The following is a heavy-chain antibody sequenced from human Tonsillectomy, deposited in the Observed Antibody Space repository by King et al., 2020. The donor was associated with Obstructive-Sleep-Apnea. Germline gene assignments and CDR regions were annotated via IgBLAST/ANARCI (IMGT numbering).Heavy chain of an antibody. D-gene: IGHD3-22*01. J-gene: IGHJ4*02. Sequence: QLVQSGAEVKKPGESLKISCKGSGYSFTSYWIGLVRQMPGKGLEWMGIIYPGDSDTRYSPSFQGQVTISAYKSISTAYLQWSRLKASDTAMYYCARLSWDYYDSSGYYGFYYFDYWGQGTLVTVSS. CDR3: ARLSWDYYDSSGYYGFYYFDY. CDR1: GYSFTSYW. V-gene: IGHV5-51*01. CDR2: IYPGDSDT.